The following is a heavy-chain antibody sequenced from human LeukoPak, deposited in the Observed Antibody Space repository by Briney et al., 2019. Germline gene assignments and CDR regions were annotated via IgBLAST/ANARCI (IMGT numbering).Heavy chain of an antibody. Sequence: PGGSLRLSRKGSGYSFTSYWIGWVRQMPGKGLEWMGIIYPGDSDTRYSPSFQGQVTISADKSISTAYLQWSSLKASDTAMYYCARRGRYCTNGVCYPPDYWGQGTLVTVSS. V-gene: IGHV5-51*01. J-gene: IGHJ4*02. CDR3: ARRGRYCTNGVCYPPDY. D-gene: IGHD2-8*01. CDR2: IYPGDSDT. CDR1: GYSFTSYW.